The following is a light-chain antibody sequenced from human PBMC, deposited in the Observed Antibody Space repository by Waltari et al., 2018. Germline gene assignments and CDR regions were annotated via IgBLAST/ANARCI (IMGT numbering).Light chain of an antibody. V-gene: IGLV2-23*01. J-gene: IGLJ3*02. CDR1: SSDVGTYNL. CDR2: EGN. Sequence: QSALTQPASVSGSPGQSITISCTGTSSDVGTYNLVSWYQHHPDKAPKLIIYEGNKRPSGVSNRFAGSKSGNTAYLTIYGLQAEAEADYYCCSFAAGSILVFGGGTQLTVL. CDR3: CSFAAGSILV.